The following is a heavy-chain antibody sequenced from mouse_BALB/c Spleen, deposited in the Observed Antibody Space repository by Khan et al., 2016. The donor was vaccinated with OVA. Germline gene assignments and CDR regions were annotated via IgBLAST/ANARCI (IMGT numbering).Heavy chain of an antibody. CDR2: INTYTGDP. D-gene: IGHD4-1*01. J-gene: IGHJ3*01. Sequence: QIQLVQSGPELKKPGETVKISCKASGYTFTNYGMNWVKQAPGKGLKWMGWINTYTGDPTYADDFKGRFAFSLETSTNTAYLQIHIRKNADTATYFCSRDGTGSAYWGQGTLVTVSA. CDR1: GYTFTNYG. V-gene: IGHV9-3-1*01. CDR3: SRDGTGSAY.